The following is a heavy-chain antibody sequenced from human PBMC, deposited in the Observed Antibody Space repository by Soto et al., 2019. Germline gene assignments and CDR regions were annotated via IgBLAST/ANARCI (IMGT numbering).Heavy chain of an antibody. CDR3: TRGLRYCSGGSCYRRFDY. J-gene: IGHJ4*02. Sequence: GGSLRLSCAASGFSFSSYAMHWVRQAPGKGLEWVAAISGSGGSTYYADSVKGRFTISRDNSKNTLYLQMNSLRAEDTAVYYCTRGLRYCSGGSCYRRFDYWGQGTLVTVS. V-gene: IGHV3-23*01. CDR2: ISGSGGST. D-gene: IGHD2-15*01. CDR1: GFSFSSYA.